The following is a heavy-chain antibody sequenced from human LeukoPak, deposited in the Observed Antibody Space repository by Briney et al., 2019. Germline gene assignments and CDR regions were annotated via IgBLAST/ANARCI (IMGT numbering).Heavy chain of an antibody. Sequence: GASVKVSCKASGGTXSSYAISWVRQAPGQGLEWMGRIIPILGIANYAQKFQGRVTITADKSTSTAYMELSSLRSEDTAVYYCARDARAIVVVVAATPTYGMDVWGQGTTVTVSS. D-gene: IGHD2-15*01. J-gene: IGHJ6*02. CDR2: IIPILGIA. CDR3: ARDARAIVVVVAATPTYGMDV. V-gene: IGHV1-69*04. CDR1: GGTXSSYA.